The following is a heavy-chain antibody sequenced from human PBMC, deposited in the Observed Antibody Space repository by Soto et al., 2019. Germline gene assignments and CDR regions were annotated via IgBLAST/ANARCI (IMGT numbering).Heavy chain of an antibody. CDR2: IIPIFGTA. D-gene: IGHD3-3*02. J-gene: IGHJ4*02. CDR3: ARDSGHFWSGIPVDY. Sequence: SVKVSCKASGGTFSSYAISWVRQAPGQGLEWMGGIIPIFGTANCAQKFQGRVTITADESTSTAYMELSSVTAADTAVYYCARDSGHFWSGIPVDYWGQGTLVTVSS. CDR1: GGTFSSYA. V-gene: IGHV1-69*13.